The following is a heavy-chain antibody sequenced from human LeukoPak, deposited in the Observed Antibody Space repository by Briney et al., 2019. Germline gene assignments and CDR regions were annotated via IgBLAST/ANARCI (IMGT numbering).Heavy chain of an antibody. D-gene: IGHD6-13*01. CDR3: ARLRSSSWYVGD. V-gene: IGHV4-39*01. CDR1: GDSISTYY. CDR2: IYSGGST. J-gene: IGHJ4*02. Sequence: PSETLSLTCTVSGDSISTYYWVWIRQPPGKGLEWIGNIYSGGSTYYNASLKSRVTLSVDASKNQFSLRLSSVTAADTAVYYCARLRSSSWYVGDWGQGTLVTVSS.